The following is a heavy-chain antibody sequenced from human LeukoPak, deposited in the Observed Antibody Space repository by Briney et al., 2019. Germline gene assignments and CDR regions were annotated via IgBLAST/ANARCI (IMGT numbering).Heavy chain of an antibody. Sequence: GASVKVSCKASGYTISDYFMHWVRQAPGQGLEWMGWINPNTNGINYAQKFQGRVTMTRDTSISTAYMELSRLRSDDTAVYYCASRALRDVEDAFDIWGQGTMVTVSS. CDR3: ASRALRDVEDAFDI. D-gene: IGHD3-3*01. CDR2: INPNTNGI. V-gene: IGHV1-2*02. CDR1: GYTISDYF. J-gene: IGHJ3*02.